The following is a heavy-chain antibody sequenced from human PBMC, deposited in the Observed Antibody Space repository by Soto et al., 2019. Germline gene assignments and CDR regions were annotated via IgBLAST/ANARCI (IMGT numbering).Heavy chain of an antibody. CDR1: GGTFSSHA. CDR3: SSQFDYDSSGHYYAY. CDR2: IIPMFATP. J-gene: IGHJ4*02. D-gene: IGHD3-22*01. Sequence: SVKVSCKASGGTFSSHAISWVRQAPGQGLEWMGGIIPMFATPNYAEKFQGRLSITADESTTTVYMQLSSLRSQDTAVYYCSSQFDYDSSGHYYAYWGQGTLFTVSS. V-gene: IGHV1-69*13.